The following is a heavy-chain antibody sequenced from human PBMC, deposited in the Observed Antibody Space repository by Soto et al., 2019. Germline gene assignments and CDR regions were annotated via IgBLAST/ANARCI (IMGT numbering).Heavy chain of an antibody. D-gene: IGHD2-21*02. J-gene: IGHJ6*02. Sequence: ASVKVSCKAAGYTFTSYYMHWGRQAAGQGREWMGMSNPSGGSTRYAQKCQGRVTMTRDTSTSTVYMELSSLRSEDTAVYYCARDGSGGNSRYYYGMDVWGQGTTVTVSS. V-gene: IGHV1-46*01. CDR2: SNPSGGST. CDR1: GYTFTSYY. CDR3: ARDGSGGNSRYYYGMDV.